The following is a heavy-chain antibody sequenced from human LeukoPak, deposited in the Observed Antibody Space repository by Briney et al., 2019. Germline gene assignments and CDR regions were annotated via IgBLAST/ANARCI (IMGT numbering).Heavy chain of an antibody. CDR3: ARDHIVVVVAATYRYFDY. D-gene: IGHD2-15*01. V-gene: IGHV3-11*01. CDR1: GFTFSDYY. Sequence: PGGSLRLSCAASGFTFSDYYMSWIRQAPGKGLEWVSYISSSGGTIYYADSVKGRFTISRDNAKNSLYLQMNSLRAEDTAVYYCARDHIVVVVAATYRYFDYWGQGTLVTVSS. CDR2: ISSSGGTI. J-gene: IGHJ4*02.